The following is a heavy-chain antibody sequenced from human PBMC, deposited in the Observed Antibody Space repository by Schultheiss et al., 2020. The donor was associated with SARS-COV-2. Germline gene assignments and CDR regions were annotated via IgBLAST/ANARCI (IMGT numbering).Heavy chain of an antibody. CDR1: GGSISSSSYY. J-gene: IGHJ4*02. Sequence: LETLSLTCTVSGGSISSSSYYWGWIRQPPGKGLEWIGSIYYSGSTYYNPSLKSRVTISVDTSKNQFSLKLSSVTAADTAVYYCARVLLTPGGRYFDYWGQGTLVTVSS. CDR2: IYYSGST. CDR3: ARVLLTPGGRYFDY. D-gene: IGHD2-15*01. V-gene: IGHV4-39*07.